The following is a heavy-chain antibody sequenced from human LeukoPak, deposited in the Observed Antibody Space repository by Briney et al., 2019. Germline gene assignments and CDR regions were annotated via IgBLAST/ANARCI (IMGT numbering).Heavy chain of an antibody. D-gene: IGHD3-10*01. J-gene: IGHJ5*02. CDR1: GGSISSYY. CDR2: IYYSGST. CDR3: ARGGINRFDP. V-gene: IGHV4-59*01. Sequence: PSESLSLTCTVSGGSISSYYWSWIRQPPGKGLEWIGYIYYSGSTDYNPSLKSRVTISVDTSKNQFFLELSSVTAADTAVFYCARGGINRFDPWGQGTLVTVSS.